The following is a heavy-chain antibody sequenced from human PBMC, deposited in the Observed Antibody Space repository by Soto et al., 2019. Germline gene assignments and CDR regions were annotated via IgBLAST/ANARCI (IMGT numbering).Heavy chain of an antibody. CDR1: GFTFSSYN. CDR2: ISSGSEYR. D-gene: IGHD6-13*01. V-gene: IGHV3-21*01. J-gene: IGHJ5*02. CDR3: TRDRQLVQEWFDP. Sequence: EVQLVESGGGLAKPGGSLRLSCVASGFTFSSYNMNWVRQAPGKGLEWVSFISSGSEYRYYADSVKGRFNISRDNAQNSLYLHLNSLRAEDTAVYYCTRDRQLVQEWFDPWGQGTPVTVSS.